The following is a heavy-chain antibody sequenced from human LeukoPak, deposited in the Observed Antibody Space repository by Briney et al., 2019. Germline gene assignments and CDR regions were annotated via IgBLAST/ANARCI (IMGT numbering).Heavy chain of an antibody. V-gene: IGHV3-21*01. Sequence: GGSLRLSCAASGFTFSSYSMNWVRQAPGKGLEWVSSISSSSSDIYYADSLKGRFTISRDNAKNSLYLQMNSLRADDTAVYYCARDRARFDYWGQGTLVTVSS. CDR3: ARDRARFDY. CDR1: GFTFSSYS. J-gene: IGHJ4*02. CDR2: ISSSSSDI.